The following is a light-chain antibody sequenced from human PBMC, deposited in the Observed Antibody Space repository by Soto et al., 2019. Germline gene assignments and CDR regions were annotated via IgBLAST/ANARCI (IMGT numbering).Light chain of an antibody. CDR2: AAS. CDR1: QSISSY. J-gene: IGKJ4*01. Sequence: DIQMTQSPSSLSASVGDRVTITCRASQSISSYLNWYQQKPGKAPKLLIYAASSLQSGVPSRFSGSGSGTDLTLTISSLQPEDFATYYCQQSYSTLFLTFGGGTKVEIK. CDR3: QQSYSTLFLT. V-gene: IGKV1-39*01.